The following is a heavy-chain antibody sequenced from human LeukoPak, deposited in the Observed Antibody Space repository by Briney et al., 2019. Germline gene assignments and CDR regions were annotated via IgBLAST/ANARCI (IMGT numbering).Heavy chain of an antibody. CDR1: GFTFSSYA. Sequence: GGSLRLSCAASGFTFSSYAMSWVRQAPGKGLEWVSAISGSGSSTYYADSVKGRFTISRDNSKNTLYFQMNSLRAEDTAVYYCAAGTTSPREFDCWGQGTLVTVSS. CDR3: AAGTTSPREFDC. V-gene: IGHV3-23*01. CDR2: ISGSGSST. J-gene: IGHJ5*01. D-gene: IGHD1/OR15-1a*01.